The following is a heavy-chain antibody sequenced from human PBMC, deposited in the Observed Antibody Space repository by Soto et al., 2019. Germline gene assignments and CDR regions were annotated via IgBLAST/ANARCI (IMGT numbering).Heavy chain of an antibody. D-gene: IGHD2-21*02. V-gene: IGHV3-23*01. CDR3: TKDHLPQHIVVGTATYYGMDV. CDR2: ISGSGGSK. J-gene: IGHJ6*02. CDR1: GITFSSYA. Sequence: GGSLRLSCAASGITFSSYAMSWVRQAPGKGLEWGSAISGSGGSKYYADTVKGRFTITRDNSKNTLYLQMNSLRAEGTAVYYCTKDHLPQHIVVGTATYYGMDVWGQGTTVTVSS.